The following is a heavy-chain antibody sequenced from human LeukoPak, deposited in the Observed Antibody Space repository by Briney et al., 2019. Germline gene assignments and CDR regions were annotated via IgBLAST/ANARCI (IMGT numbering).Heavy chain of an antibody. D-gene: IGHD6-13*01. Sequence: ASVKVSCKASGHTFTSYGISWVRQAPGQGLEWMGWISAYNGNTNYAQKLQGRVPMTTDTSTSTAYMELRSLRSDDTAVYYCARDRSTSAAAGTPLGDWGQGTLVTVSS. V-gene: IGHV1-18*01. J-gene: IGHJ4*02. CDR3: ARDRSTSAAAGTPLGD. CDR1: GHTFTSYG. CDR2: ISAYNGNT.